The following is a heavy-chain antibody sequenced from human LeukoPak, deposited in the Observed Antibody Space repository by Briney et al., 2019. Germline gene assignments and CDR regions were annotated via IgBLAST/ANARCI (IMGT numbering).Heavy chain of an antibody. D-gene: IGHD6-19*01. CDR2: IFPGDSDT. V-gene: IGHV5-51*01. CDR1: GYFFTSYW. Sequence: GESLKISCKVSGYFFTSYWFGWVRQMPGKGLEWMGIIFPGDSDTRYSRSFQGQVTISADKSINTAYLQWSSLKASDTAIYYCATIAVSGTPDSFDSWGQGTLVTVSS. CDR3: ATIAVSGTPDSFDS. J-gene: IGHJ4*02.